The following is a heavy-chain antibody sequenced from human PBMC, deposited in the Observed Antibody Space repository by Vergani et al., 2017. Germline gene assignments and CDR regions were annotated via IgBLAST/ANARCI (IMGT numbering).Heavy chain of an antibody. D-gene: IGHD6-6*01. CDR2: ISGSGGST. V-gene: IGHV3-23*01. CDR3: ATDRYSSSSGDWFDP. Sequence: EVQLLESGGGLVQPAGSLRLSCAASGFTFSSYAMSWVRKAPGKGLEWVSAISGSGGSTYYEDSVKGRFTISRDNSKNTLYLQMNSLRAEDTAVYYCATDRYSSSSGDWFDPWGQGTLVTVSS. CDR1: GFTFSSYA. J-gene: IGHJ5*02.